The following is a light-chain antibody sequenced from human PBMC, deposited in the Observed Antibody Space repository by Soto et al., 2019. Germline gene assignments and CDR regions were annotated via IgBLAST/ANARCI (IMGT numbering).Light chain of an antibody. CDR1: SSNIGAGYD. Sequence: QSVLTQPPSVSGAPGQRVTISCTGSSSNIGAGYDVHWYQQLPGTAPKLLIYGNSNRPSGVPDRFSGSKSGTSASLAITGLQGEDEADSYCQSYDSSLSGWVFGGGTKLTVL. CDR2: GNS. V-gene: IGLV1-40*01. CDR3: QSYDSSLSGWV. J-gene: IGLJ3*02.